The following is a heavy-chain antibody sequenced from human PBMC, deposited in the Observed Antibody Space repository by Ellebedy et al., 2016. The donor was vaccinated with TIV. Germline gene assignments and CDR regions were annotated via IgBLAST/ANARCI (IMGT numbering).Heavy chain of an antibody. CDR2: ISWNGSYR. D-gene: IGHD6-19*01. J-gene: IGHJ3*01. V-gene: IGHV3-9*03. CDR3: TTAEAVAGEGTAFEV. CDR1: GFTFDDYA. Sequence: PGGSLRLSCVASGFTFDDYAMHWVRQAPGKGLEWVSGISWNGSYRAYADSVKGRFTISRDNAKNTLFLQMNGLSVEDLALYYCTTAEAVAGEGTAFEVWGQGTLVTVSS.